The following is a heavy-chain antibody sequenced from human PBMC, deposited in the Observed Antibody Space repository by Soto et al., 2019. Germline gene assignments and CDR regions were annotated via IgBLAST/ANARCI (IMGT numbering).Heavy chain of an antibody. CDR2: TSGDSGTI. V-gene: IGHV3-48*01. J-gene: IGHJ6*03. CDR1: GFTFSNYP. Sequence: GGSLRLSCAASGFTFSNYPMNWVRQAPGKGLEWISYTSGDSGTIYYADSVKGRFSISRDNAKNSLYLQMNSLRVEDTAVYYCASDWFYMDVWGKGTSVTVS. D-gene: IGHD3-9*01. CDR3: ASDWFYMDV.